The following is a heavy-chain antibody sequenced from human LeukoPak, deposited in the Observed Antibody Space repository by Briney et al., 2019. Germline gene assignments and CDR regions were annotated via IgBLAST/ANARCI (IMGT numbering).Heavy chain of an antibody. D-gene: IGHD4-23*01. CDR3: ARVRRYGIYFDY. CDR2: IYTSGST. Sequence: PSETLSLTCTVSGGSISSGSYYWSWIRQPAGKGLEWIGRIYTSGSTYYNPSLKSRVTISVDTSKNQFSLKLSSVTAADTAVYYCARVRRYGIYFDYWGQGTLVTVSS. J-gene: IGHJ4*02. V-gene: IGHV4-61*02. CDR1: GGSISSGSYY.